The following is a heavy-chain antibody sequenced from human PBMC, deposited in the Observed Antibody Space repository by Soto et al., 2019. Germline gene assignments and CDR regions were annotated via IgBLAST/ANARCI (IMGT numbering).Heavy chain of an antibody. CDR3: ARGPSGDKVDY. V-gene: IGHV4-30-4*01. D-gene: IGHD7-27*01. CDR2: LYDGGST. J-gene: IGHJ4*02. Sequence: QVQLQESGPGLVKPSQTLSLTCTVSGDSISNVNYCGCWIRQPPDKGLEWIGHLYDGGSTYNNPYLTSRVTISVATSKNQFSLQLRSVSAADTAVYYCARGPSGDKVDYWGQGTLVTVSS. CDR1: GDSISNVNYC.